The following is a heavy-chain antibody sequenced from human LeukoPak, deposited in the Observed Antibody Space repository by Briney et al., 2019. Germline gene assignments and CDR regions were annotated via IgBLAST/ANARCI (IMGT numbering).Heavy chain of an antibody. V-gene: IGHV6-1*01. J-gene: IGHJ6*03. CDR2: TYYRSKWYN. Sequence: SQTLSLTCAISGDSVPSNSAAWNWIRQSPSRGLEWLGRTYYRSKWYNDYAVSVKSRITINPDTSKNQFSLQLNSVTPEDTAVYYCARSGPIAAAATYYFYYMDVWGKGTTVTVSS. D-gene: IGHD6-13*01. CDR3: ARSGPIAAAATYYFYYMDV. CDR1: GDSVPSNSAA.